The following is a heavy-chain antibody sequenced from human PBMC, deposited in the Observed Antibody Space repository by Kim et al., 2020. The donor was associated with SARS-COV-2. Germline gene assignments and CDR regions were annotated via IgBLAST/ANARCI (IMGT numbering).Heavy chain of an antibody. CDR1: GYTFTSYG. V-gene: IGHV1-18*04. CDR2: ISAYNGNT. CDR3: ARVPNYYDSSGISLDY. Sequence: ASVKVSCKASGYTFTSYGISWVRQAPGQGLEWMGWISAYNGNTNYAQKLQGRVTMTTDTSTSTAYMELRSLRSDDTAVYYCARVPNYYDSSGISLDYWGQGTLVTVSS. J-gene: IGHJ4*02. D-gene: IGHD3-22*01.